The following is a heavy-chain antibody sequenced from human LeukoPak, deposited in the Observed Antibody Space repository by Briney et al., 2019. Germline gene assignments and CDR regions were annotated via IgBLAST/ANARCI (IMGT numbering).Heavy chain of an antibody. CDR3: ARGGDDFWSGYPHY. Sequence: PSEALSLTCTVSGGSISSYYWSWIRQPAGKGLEWIGRIYTSGSTNYNPSLKSRATMSVDTSKNQFSLKLCSVTAADTAVYYCARGGDDFWSGYPHYWGQGTLVTVSS. V-gene: IGHV4-4*07. CDR2: IYTSGST. D-gene: IGHD3-3*01. CDR1: GGSISSYY. J-gene: IGHJ4*02.